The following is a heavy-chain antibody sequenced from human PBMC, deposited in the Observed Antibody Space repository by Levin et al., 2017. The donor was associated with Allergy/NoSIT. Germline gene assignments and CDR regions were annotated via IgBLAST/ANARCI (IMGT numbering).Heavy chain of an antibody. CDR3: ARRGSYDAFDI. CDR2: INPDSGTT. J-gene: IGHJ3*02. CDR1: GYTFTNYY. D-gene: IGHD5-18*01. Sequence: ASVKVSCKASGYTFTNYYMFWVRQAPGQGLEWMGIINPDSGTTSYTQKFQGRVTMTSDTSTSTFYMELNSLRSDDTADFYCARRGSYDAFDIWGQGTMVTVSS. V-gene: IGHV1-46*01.